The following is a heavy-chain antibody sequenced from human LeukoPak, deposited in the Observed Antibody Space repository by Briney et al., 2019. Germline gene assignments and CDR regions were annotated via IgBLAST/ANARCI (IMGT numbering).Heavy chain of an antibody. CDR1: GGSFSGYY. V-gene: IGHV4-34*01. D-gene: IGHD3-3*01. CDR2: INHSGST. J-gene: IGHJ4*02. Sequence: PSETLSLTCAVYGGSFSGYYWSWIRQPPGKGLEWIGEINHSGSTNYNPSLKSRVTISVDTSKNQFSLKLSSVTAADTAVYYCARRDYDFWSGYGPFDYWGQGTLVTVSS. CDR3: ARRDYDFWSGYGPFDY.